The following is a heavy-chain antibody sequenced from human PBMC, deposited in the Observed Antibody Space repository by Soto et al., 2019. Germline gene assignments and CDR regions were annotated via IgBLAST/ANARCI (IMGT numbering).Heavy chain of an antibody. Sequence: GGFLRLSCAASGFTVSSNCRSWVRQAPGKGLEWVSVIYSGGSTYYADSVKGRFTISRDNSKNTLYLQMNSLRAEDTAVYYCASDSSGPSWGQGTLVTVSS. CDR3: ASDSSGPS. CDR2: IYSGGST. V-gene: IGHV3-66*01. D-gene: IGHD6-19*01. J-gene: IGHJ5*02. CDR1: GFTVSSNC.